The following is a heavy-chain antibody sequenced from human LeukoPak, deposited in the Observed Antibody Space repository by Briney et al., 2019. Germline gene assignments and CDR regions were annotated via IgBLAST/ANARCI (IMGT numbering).Heavy chain of an antibody. CDR1: GFTFSDYG. D-gene: IGHD6-6*01. Sequence: PGRSLRLSCAASGFTFSDYGIPWVRQAPGQGLERVALIWYDGSKKYYADSLKGRFTISRDNTKNTLYLQLNSLRADDTAVYYCARAHSSSSTFDLWGQGTLVTVSS. CDR3: ARAHSSSSTFDL. J-gene: IGHJ4*02. V-gene: IGHV3-33*01. CDR2: IWYDGSKK.